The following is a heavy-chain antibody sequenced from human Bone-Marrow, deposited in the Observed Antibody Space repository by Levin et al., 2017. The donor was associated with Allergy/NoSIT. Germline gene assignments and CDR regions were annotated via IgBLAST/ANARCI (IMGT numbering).Heavy chain of an antibody. V-gene: IGHV5-51*01. D-gene: IGHD3-22*01. CDR2: IYPGDSDT. CDR1: GYSFTNYW. CDR3: TRRDGGGYYYGD. Sequence: GESLKISCQASGYSFTNYWLGWVRQMPGRGLEWMGIIYPGDSDTKYNPSFQGQVTFSVDTSINTAYLQWTSLKASDSAMYFCTRRDGGGYYYGDWGQGTLVTVSS. J-gene: IGHJ4*02.